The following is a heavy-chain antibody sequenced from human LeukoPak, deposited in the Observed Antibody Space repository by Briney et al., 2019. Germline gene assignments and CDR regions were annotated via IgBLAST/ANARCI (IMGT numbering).Heavy chain of an antibody. Sequence: SETLSLTCTVSGGSISSYYWSWIRQPPGKGLEWIGYIYYSGSTNYNPSLKSRVTISVDTSKNQFSLKLSSVTAADTAVYYCARGGGITMIVVVSHFDYWGQGTLVTVSS. J-gene: IGHJ4*02. CDR2: IYYSGST. D-gene: IGHD3-22*01. V-gene: IGHV4-59*01. CDR3: ARGGGITMIVVVSHFDY. CDR1: GGSISSYY.